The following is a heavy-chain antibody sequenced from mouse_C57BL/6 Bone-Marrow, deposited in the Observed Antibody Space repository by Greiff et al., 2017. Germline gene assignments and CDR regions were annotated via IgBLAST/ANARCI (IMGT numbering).Heavy chain of an antibody. CDR2: INPSSGYT. CDR1: GYTFTSYT. V-gene: IGHV1-4*01. J-gene: IGHJ3*01. CDR3: ARSFTWEFAY. Sequence: QVQLQQSGAELARPGASVKMSCKASGYTFTSYTMPWVKQRPGQGLEWIGYINPSSGYTKYNQKFKDKATLTADKSSSTAYMQLSSLTSEDSAVYYCARSFTWEFAYWGQETLVTVSA. D-gene: IGHD4-1*01.